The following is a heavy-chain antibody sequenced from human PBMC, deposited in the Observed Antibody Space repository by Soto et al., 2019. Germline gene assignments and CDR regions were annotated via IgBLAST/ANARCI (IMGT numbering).Heavy chain of an antibody. CDR2: ISAYNGNT. Sequence: QVQLVQSGAEVKKPGASVKVSCKASGYTFTSYGIRWVRQAPGQGLEWMGWISAYNGNTNYAQKIQGRATRTTDTSTSTAYMELRSLRSDDTAVYYCARDLYYYDSRGYFTSLDYRCQGTLGTVSS. J-gene: IGHJ4*02. D-gene: IGHD3-22*01. CDR3: ARDLYYYDSRGYFTSLDY. CDR1: GYTFTSYG. V-gene: IGHV1-18*01.